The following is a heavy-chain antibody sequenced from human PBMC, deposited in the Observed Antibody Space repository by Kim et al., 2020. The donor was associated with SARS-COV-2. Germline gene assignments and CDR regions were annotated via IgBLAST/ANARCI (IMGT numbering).Heavy chain of an antibody. J-gene: IGHJ4*02. CDR2: ST. D-gene: IGHD3-10*01. V-gene: IGHV3-23*01. CDR3: AKEGMVRGDY. Sequence: STYYADSVKGRFTISRDNSKNTLYLQMNSLRAEDTAVYYCAKEGMVRGDYWGQGTLVTVSS.